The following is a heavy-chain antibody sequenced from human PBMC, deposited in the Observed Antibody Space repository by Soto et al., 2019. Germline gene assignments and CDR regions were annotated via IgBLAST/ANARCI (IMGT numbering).Heavy chain of an antibody. D-gene: IGHD6-25*01. CDR1: GFTLSDNW. Sequence: EVQLVESGGGLVQPGGSLRLSCAASGFTLSDNWIHWVRRAPGKGLVWVSRINSDGSSVTYADSVKGRFTLSRDNAKNTWFLQMDSLRVEDTAMYYCVRAPEQRPFDYWRQGTLVTVSS. J-gene: IGHJ4*02. V-gene: IGHV3-74*03. CDR2: INSDGSSV. CDR3: VRAPEQRPFDY.